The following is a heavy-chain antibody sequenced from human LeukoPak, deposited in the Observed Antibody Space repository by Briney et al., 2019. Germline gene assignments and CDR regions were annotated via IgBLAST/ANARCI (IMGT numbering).Heavy chain of an antibody. CDR2: IQYGGSNK. Sequence: PGGSLRLSCAASGFAFSHYGMHWVRHAPGKGLELVAFIQYGGSNKYYADSVKGRFTISRDNSKNTLYLQMNSLRPEDTALYYCARDISHDYGDYWGQGTLVTVSS. CDR3: ARDISHDYGDY. CDR1: GFAFSHYG. V-gene: IGHV3-30*02. J-gene: IGHJ4*02.